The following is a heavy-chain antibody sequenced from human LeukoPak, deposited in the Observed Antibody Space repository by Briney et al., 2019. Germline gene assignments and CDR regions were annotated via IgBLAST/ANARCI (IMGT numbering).Heavy chain of an antibody. J-gene: IGHJ4*02. CDR3: ARLCPYYFDY. CDR2: INHSGST. CDR1: GGSFSDYY. V-gene: IGHV4-34*01. Sequence: SETLPLTCAVYGGSFSDYYWSWIRQPPGKGLEWIGEINHSGSTNYNPSLKSRVTISVDTSKKQFSLKLSSVTAADTAVYYCARLCPYYFDYWGQGTLVTVSS.